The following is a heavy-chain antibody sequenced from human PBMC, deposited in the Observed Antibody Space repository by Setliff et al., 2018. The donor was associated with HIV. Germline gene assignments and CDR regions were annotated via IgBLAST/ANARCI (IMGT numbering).Heavy chain of an antibody. CDR1: GYSFTTLW. Sequence: GESLKISCQASGYSFTTLWIAWVRQMPGKGLEWMGMVFPDDSDTGYSPSFQGQVSMSADKSINTAYLQWSSLKASDTAVYYCARSMGFKATTRLDFWGPGTLVTVSS. V-gene: IGHV5-51*01. CDR2: VFPDDSDT. J-gene: IGHJ4*02. CDR3: ARSMGFKATTRLDF. D-gene: IGHD3-10*01.